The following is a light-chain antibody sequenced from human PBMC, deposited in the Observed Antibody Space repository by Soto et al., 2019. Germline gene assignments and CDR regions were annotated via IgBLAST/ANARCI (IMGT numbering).Light chain of an antibody. CDR3: QSYDSSLSGSV. J-gene: IGLJ3*02. V-gene: IGLV1-40*01. CDR1: SSNSGAGYD. CDR2: GDS. Sequence: QSVLTQPPSVSGAPGQRVTISCTGSSSNSGAGYDVHWYQQLPGRAPKLLMYGDSNRPSGVPDRFSGSKSGTSASLAITGLQAEDEADYYCQSYDSSLSGSVFGGGTKLTVL.